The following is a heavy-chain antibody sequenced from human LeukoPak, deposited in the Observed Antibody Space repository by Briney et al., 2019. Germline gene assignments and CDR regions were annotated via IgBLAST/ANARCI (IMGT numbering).Heavy chain of an antibody. Sequence: SETLSLTCTVSGGSISSYYWTWIRQPPGKGLEWIGYIHYSGSINYNPSLKSRVTISVDTSKNHFSLKLSSVTAADTTVYYCARQGFGTGRNQDWGQGTLVTVSS. CDR1: GGSISSYY. J-gene: IGHJ4*02. CDR3: ARQGFGTGRNQD. CDR2: IHYSGSI. D-gene: IGHD1-14*01. V-gene: IGHV4-59*08.